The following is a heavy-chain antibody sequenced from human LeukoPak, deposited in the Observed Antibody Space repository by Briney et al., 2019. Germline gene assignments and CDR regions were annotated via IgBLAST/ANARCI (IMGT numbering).Heavy chain of an antibody. CDR3: TRVAQSGPTGWFDR. J-gene: IGHJ5*02. D-gene: IGHD1-1*01. Sequence: GGSLRLSCAASGFNLASYMLNWVRQAPGKGLEWVSSISSTGNYIYYANSVKGRFTISRDNPGNVFYLQMDSLRAEDTAVYYCTRVAQSGPTGWFDRWGQGTLVTVSS. V-gene: IGHV3-21*01. CDR2: ISSTGNYI. CDR1: GFNLASYM.